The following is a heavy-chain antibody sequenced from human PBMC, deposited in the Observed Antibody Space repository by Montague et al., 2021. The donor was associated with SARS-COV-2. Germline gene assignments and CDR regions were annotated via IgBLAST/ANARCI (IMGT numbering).Heavy chain of an antibody. CDR2: IYYSGST. CDR3: ARRVTGTTVHYYYYGMDV. D-gene: IGHD1-20*01. Sequence: SETLSLTCTVTGGSISSSSYYWGWIRQPPGKGLEWIGSIYYSGSTYYNPSPKSRVTISVDTSKNQFSLKLSSVTAADTAVCYCARRVTGTTVHYYYYGMDVWGQGTTVTVSS. CDR1: GGSISSSSYY. V-gene: IGHV4-39*01. J-gene: IGHJ6*02.